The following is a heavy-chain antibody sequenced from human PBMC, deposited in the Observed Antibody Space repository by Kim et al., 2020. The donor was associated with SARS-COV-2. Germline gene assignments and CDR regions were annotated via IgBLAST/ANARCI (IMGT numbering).Heavy chain of an antibody. CDR3: ARERIVVVPAASYWYFDL. CDR2: INAGNGNT. D-gene: IGHD2-2*01. V-gene: IGHV1-3*01. Sequence: ASVKVSCKASGYTFTSYAMHWVRQAPGQRLEWMGWINAGNGNTKYSQKFQGRVTITRDTSASTAYMELSSLRSEDTAVYYCARERIVVVPAASYWYFDLWGRGTLVTVSS. J-gene: IGHJ2*01. CDR1: GYTFTSYA.